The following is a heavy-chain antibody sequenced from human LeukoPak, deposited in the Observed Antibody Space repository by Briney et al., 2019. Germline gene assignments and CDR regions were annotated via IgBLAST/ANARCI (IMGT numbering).Heavy chain of an antibody. Sequence: PSETLSLTCAVSGYSISSGSYWGWIRQPPGKRLGWIGSIYHSGSIYYNPSLKSRVTISVDTSKNQFSLKLSSVTAADTAVYYCARGYYDSSGYFWNYFDYWGQGTLVTVSS. D-gene: IGHD3-22*01. J-gene: IGHJ4*02. CDR1: GYSISSGSY. CDR3: ARGYYDSSGYFWNYFDY. CDR2: IYHSGSI. V-gene: IGHV4-38-2*01.